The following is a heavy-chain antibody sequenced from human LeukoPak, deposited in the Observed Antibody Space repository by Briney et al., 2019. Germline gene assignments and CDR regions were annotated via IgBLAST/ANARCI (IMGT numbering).Heavy chain of an antibody. Sequence: ASVKVSCKASGYTFTSYDISWVRQAPGQGLEWMGWINAYNGNTNYAQKLQGRVTMTTDTSTSTAYMELRSMRSEDAAVYSRARVFDGSGNGGIMTTVTPGEYWGERTLVTVS. CDR2: INAYNGNT. D-gene: IGHD4-17*01. V-gene: IGHV1-18*01. CDR3: ARVFDGSGNGGIMTTVTPGEY. J-gene: IGHJ4*02. CDR1: GYTFTSYD.